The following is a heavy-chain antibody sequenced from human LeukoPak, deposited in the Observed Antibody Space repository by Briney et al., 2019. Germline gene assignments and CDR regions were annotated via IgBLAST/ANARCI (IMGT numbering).Heavy chain of an antibody. CDR3: ARSNGGIPVGGGHSSGWADY. J-gene: IGHJ4*02. CDR2: IWNDGSIQ. D-gene: IGHD6-19*01. V-gene: IGHV3-33*01. Sequence: GRSLRLSCAASGFTFRSYGVLWVRQAPGEGLECVAFIWNDGSIQYYADSVKGRFTISRDSSKNTLFLQMNSLRPEDTAVYYCARSNGGIPVGGGHSSGWADYWGQGALVAVSS. CDR1: GFTFRSYG.